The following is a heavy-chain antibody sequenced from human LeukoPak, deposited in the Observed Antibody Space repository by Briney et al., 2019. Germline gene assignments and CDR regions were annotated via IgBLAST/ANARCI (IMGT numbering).Heavy chain of an antibody. CDR1: GFTFNNAW. Sequence: PGASLRLSCAASGFTFNNAWMTWVSPAPGKWLEWVGCITGYTDGSTTAYAAPVTARFTISRDDSKNTLYLQMNSLKIEDTAVYYYTTPPIGFYYGLDVWGQGTTVIVSS. CDR3: TTPPIGFYYGLDV. V-gene: IGHV3-15*01. CDR2: ITGYTDGSTT. J-gene: IGHJ6*02. D-gene: IGHD1-26*01.